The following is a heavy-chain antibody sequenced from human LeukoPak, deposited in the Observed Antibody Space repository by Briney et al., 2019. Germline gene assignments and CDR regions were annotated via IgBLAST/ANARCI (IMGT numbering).Heavy chain of an antibody. J-gene: IGHJ4*02. V-gene: IGHV1-69*13. CDR1: GGTFSSYA. Sequence: GASVKVSCKASGGTFSSYAISWVRQAPGQGLEWMGGIIPIFGTASYAQKFQGRVTITADESTSTAYMELSSLRSEDMAVYYCASQYCSSTSCRGVIDYWGQGTRVTVSS. CDR3: ASQYCSSTSCRGVIDY. CDR2: IIPIFGTA. D-gene: IGHD2-2*01.